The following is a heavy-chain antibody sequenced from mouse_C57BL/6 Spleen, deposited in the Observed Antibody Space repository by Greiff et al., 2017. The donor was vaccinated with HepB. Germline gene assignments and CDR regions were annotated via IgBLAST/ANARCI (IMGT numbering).Heavy chain of an antibody. Sequence: DVMLVESGGGLVKPGGSLKLSCAASGFTFSSYAMSWVRQTPEKRLEWVATISDGGSYTYYPDNVKGRFTISRDNAKNNLYLQMSHLKSEDTAMYYCARDEGYYGSSYESWFAYWGQGTLVTVSA. CDR1: GFTFSSYA. CDR3: ARDEGYYGSSYESWFAY. V-gene: IGHV5-4*01. J-gene: IGHJ3*01. D-gene: IGHD1-1*01. CDR2: ISDGGSYT.